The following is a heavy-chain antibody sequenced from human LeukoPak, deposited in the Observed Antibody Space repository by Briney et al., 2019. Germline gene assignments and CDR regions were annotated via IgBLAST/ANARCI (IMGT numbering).Heavy chain of an antibody. CDR2: ISSSSSYI. Sequence: GGSLRLSCAASGFTFSSYSMNWVRQAPGKGLEWVSSISSSSSYIYYADSVKGRFTISRDNAKNPLYLQMNSLRAEDTAVYYCAREWLHNFDYWGQGTLVTVSS. CDR3: AREWLHNFDY. CDR1: GFTFSSYS. D-gene: IGHD3-22*01. V-gene: IGHV3-21*01. J-gene: IGHJ4*02.